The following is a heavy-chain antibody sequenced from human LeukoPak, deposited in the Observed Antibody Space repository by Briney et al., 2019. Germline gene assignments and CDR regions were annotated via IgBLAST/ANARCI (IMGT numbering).Heavy chain of an antibody. CDR3: ATWGFYDSSGYLAY. D-gene: IGHD3-22*01. CDR1: GGTFSSYA. V-gene: IGHV1-69*13. Sequence: SVKVSCKASGGTFSSYAISWVRQAPGQGLEWMGGIIPIFGTANYAQKFQGRVTITADESTSTAYMELSSLRSGDTAVYYCATWGFYDSSGYLAYWGQGALVTVSS. CDR2: IIPIFGTA. J-gene: IGHJ4*02.